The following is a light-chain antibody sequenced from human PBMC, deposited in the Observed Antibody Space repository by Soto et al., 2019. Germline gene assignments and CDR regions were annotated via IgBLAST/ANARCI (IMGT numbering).Light chain of an antibody. CDR1: PSVSSSY. V-gene: IGKV3-20*01. Sequence: LTQSPCTLSLSPGASATLSCRASPSVSSSYLAWYQQKPGQAPRLLIYGASSRATGIPDRFSGSGSGTDFTLTISRLEPEDFAVYYCQQYGSSSWTFGQGTKVDIK. J-gene: IGKJ1*01. CDR3: QQYGSSSWT. CDR2: GAS.